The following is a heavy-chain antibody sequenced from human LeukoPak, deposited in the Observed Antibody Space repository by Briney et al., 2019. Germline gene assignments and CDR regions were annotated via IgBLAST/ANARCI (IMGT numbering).Heavy chain of an antibody. CDR2: INHSGST. J-gene: IGHJ6*03. Sequence: SETLSLTCTVSGGSFSGYYWSWIRQPPGKGLEWIGEINHSGSTNYNPSLKSRVTISVDTSKSQFSLKLSSVPAADTAVYYCARVGLEPTTGLYHYYSSYMDVRGKGTKVTVSS. CDR1: GGSFSGYY. V-gene: IGHV4-34*01. D-gene: IGHD4-11*01. CDR3: ARVGLEPTTGLYHYYSSYMDV.